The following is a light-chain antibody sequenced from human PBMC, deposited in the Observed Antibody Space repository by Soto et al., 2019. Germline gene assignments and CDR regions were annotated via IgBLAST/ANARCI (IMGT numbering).Light chain of an antibody. J-gene: IGLJ1*01. Sequence: QSVLTQPPSVSATPGQKVTISCSGSGSNLGRNYVSWYQQLPGTAPRLLIYDNVYRFSGIPDRFSASKSGTSTTLGIAGLQTGDEADYYCGTWDSSLSAGVFGTGTKVTVL. CDR3: GTWDSSLSAGV. V-gene: IGLV1-51*01. CDR2: DNV. CDR1: GSNLGRNY.